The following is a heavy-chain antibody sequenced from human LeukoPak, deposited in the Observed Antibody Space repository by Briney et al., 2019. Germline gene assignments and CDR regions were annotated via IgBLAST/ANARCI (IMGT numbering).Heavy chain of an antibody. CDR2: IKQDESEK. J-gene: IGHJ4*02. CDR3: ARSPGPRYFDY. V-gene: IGHV3-7*01. CDR1: GFTFSSYW. Sequence: GGSLRLSCAASGFTFSSYWMSWVRQAPGKGLEWVANIKQDESEKYYVDSVKGRFTISRDNAENSLYLQMNSLRAEDTAVYYCARSPGPRYFDYWGQGALVTVSS.